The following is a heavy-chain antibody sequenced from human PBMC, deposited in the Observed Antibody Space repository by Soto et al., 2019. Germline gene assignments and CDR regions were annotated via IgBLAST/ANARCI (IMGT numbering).Heavy chain of an antibody. CDR3: AKDIGDGISWSFDY. D-gene: IGHD6-13*01. V-gene: IGHV3-43*01. CDR2: ISWDGVRT. Sequence: EVQLVESGGVVVQPGGSLRLSCAVSGFTFDDYAMHWVRQAPGKGLEWVSLISWDGVRTYYADSVKGRFSISRDNSKNSLYLQMNSLRTEDTALYYCAKDIGDGISWSFDYWGQGTLVTVSS. J-gene: IGHJ4*02. CDR1: GFTFDDYA.